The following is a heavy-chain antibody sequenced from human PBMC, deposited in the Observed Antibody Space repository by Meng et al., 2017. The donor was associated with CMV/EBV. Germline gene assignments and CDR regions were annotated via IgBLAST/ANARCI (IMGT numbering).Heavy chain of an antibody. Sequence: GGSLRLSCVASGFTFSSYSMNWVRQAPGKGLEWVSSISSSSYIYYADSVKGRFTISRDNAKNSLYLQMNSLRAEDTAVYYCARDKGYCSGGSCYWDAFDIWGQGTMVTVSS. D-gene: IGHD2-15*01. J-gene: IGHJ3*02. V-gene: IGHV3-21*01. CDR3: ARDKGYCSGGSCYWDAFDI. CDR1: GFTFSSYS. CDR2: ISSSSYI.